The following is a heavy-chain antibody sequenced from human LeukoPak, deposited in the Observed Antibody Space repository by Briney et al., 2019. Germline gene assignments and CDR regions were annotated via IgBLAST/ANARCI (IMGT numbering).Heavy chain of an antibody. Sequence: GRSRRLSCGGSGFMLSTYAMSWVRQAPGRGMEWVSTIVGSDDRTYYTDSVKGRFTISRSTSKSTLFLQMDSLRAEDTAVYYCARARYYGDYSDFWGQGTLVTVSS. CDR2: IVGSDDRT. D-gene: IGHD3-22*01. V-gene: IGHV3-23*01. CDR3: ARARYYGDYSDF. CDR1: GFMLSTYA. J-gene: IGHJ4*02.